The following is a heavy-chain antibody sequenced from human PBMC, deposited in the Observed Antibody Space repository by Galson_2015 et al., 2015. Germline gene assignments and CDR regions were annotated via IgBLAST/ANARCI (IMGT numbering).Heavy chain of an antibody. Sequence: SLRLSCAASGFTFSSYAMSWVRQAPGKGLEWVPAISRRGGSTYYADSVKGRFTISRDNSKNTLYMQMNSLRVEDTAVYYCAKDPSYRRTRIAVAGLLFDYWGQGTLVTVSS. CDR3: AKDPSYRRTRIAVAGLLFDY. D-gene: IGHD6-19*01. V-gene: IGHV3-23*01. J-gene: IGHJ4*02. CDR1: GFTFSSYA. CDR2: ISRRGGST.